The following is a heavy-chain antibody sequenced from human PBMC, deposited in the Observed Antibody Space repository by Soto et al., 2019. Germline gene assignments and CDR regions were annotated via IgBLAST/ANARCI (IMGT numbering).Heavy chain of an antibody. CDR1: GFTFSSYE. D-gene: IGHD1-26*01. CDR3: ARWVTGPAEYCFDY. CDR2: ISSSGSTI. Sequence: GGSLRLSCAASGFTFSSYEMNWVRQAPGKGLEWVSYISSSGSTIYYADSVKGRFTISRDNAKNSLYLQMNSLRAEDTAVYYCARWVTGPAEYCFDYWGQGTLVTVSS. J-gene: IGHJ4*02. V-gene: IGHV3-48*03.